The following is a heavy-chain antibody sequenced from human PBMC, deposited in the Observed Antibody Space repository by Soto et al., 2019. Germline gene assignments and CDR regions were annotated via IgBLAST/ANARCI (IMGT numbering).Heavy chain of an antibody. CDR1: GGSISSGGYY. CDR3: ARETYGHYVGYFDP. Sequence: SETLSLTCTVSGGSISSGGYYWSWIRQHPGKGLEWIGYIYYSGSTYYNPSLKSRVTISVDRSKNQFSLKVRPVTAADTAVYYCARETYGHYVGYFDPWGQGIQVTVSS. CDR2: IYYSGST. V-gene: IGHV4-31*03. J-gene: IGHJ5*02. D-gene: IGHD3-3*01.